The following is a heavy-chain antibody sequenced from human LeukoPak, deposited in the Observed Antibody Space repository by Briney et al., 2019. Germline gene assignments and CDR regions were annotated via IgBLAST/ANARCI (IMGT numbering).Heavy chain of an antibody. J-gene: IGHJ4*02. CDR1: GFTFSSYS. D-gene: IGHD3-22*01. CDR3: ARDWTYYDSSGYFDY. CDR2: ISSSSSYI. V-gene: IGHV3-21*01. Sequence: KSGGSLRLSCAASGFTFSSYSMNWVRQAPGKGLEWVSSISSSSSYIYYADSVKGRFTISRDNAKNSLYLQMNSLRAEDTAVYYCARDWTYYDSSGYFDYWGQGTLVTVSS.